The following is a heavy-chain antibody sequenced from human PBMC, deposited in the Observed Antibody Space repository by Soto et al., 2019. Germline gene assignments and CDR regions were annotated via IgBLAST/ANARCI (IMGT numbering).Heavy chain of an antibody. CDR2: IWYDGSNK. CDR1: GFTFSSYG. Sequence: PGGSLRLSCGASGFTFSSYGMHWVRQAPGKGLEWVAVIWYDGSNKYYADSVKGRFTISRDNSKNTLYLQMNSLRAEDTAVYYCERDQERNYGGNSGDYWGQGTLVTVYS. V-gene: IGHV3-33*01. CDR3: ERDQERNYGGNSGDY. D-gene: IGHD4-17*01. J-gene: IGHJ4*02.